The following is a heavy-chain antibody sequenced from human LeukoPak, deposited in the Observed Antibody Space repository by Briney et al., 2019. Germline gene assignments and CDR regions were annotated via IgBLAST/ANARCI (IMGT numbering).Heavy chain of an antibody. CDR2: INHSGST. J-gene: IGHJ4*02. Sequence: SETLSLTCAVYGGSFSGYYWSWIRQPPGKGLEWIGEINHSGSTNYNPSLKSRVTISVDTSKNQFSLKLSSVTAADTAVYYCARTPYDYVWGSYRHPYYFDYWGQGTLVTVSS. D-gene: IGHD3-16*02. V-gene: IGHV4-34*01. CDR1: GGSFSGYY. CDR3: ARTPYDYVWGSYRHPYYFDY.